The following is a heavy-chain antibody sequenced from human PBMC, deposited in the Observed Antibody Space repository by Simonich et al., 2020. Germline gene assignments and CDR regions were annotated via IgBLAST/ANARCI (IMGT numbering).Heavy chain of an antibody. CDR2: INPNSGGT. D-gene: IGHD3-3*01. CDR3: ARGGVQYYYYYMDV. Sequence: QVQLVQSGAEVKKPGASVKVSCKASGYTFTGYYMHWVGPAPGQGLGWRGWINPNSGGTTYAQKFQGRVTMTRDTSISTAYMELSRLRSDDTAVYYCARGGVQYYYYYMDVWGKGTTVTVSS. J-gene: IGHJ6*03. CDR1: GYTFTGYY. V-gene: IGHV1-2*02.